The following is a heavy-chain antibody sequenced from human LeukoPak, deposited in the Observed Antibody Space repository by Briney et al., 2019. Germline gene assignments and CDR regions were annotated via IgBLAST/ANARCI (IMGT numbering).Heavy chain of an antibody. D-gene: IGHD6-19*01. CDR1: GYTFTSYD. V-gene: IGHV1-8*03. CDR2: MNPNSGNT. CDR3: ARGRRIAVAVYWFDP. J-gene: IGHJ5*02. Sequence: GASVKVSCKASGYTFTSYDINWVRQATGQGLEWMGWMNPNSGNTGYAQKFQGRVTITRNTSISTAYMELSSLRSEDTAVYYCARGRRIAVAVYWFDPWGQGTLVTVSS.